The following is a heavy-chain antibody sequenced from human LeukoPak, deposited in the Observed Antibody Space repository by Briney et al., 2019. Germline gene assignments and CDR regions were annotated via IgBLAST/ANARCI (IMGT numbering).Heavy chain of an antibody. CDR1: GYTFTGHY. D-gene: IGHD1-26*01. V-gene: IGHV1-2*02. CDR2: INTNSGDR. Sequence: ASVKVSCKASGYTFTGHYMHWARQAPGQGLEWMGWINTNSGDRNSAQKFQGRVTMTRDTSISTVYMELSRLGPDDTAVYYCAGGGGAQRDRAAFAPWGQETLVTVPS. CDR3: AGGGGAQRDRAAFAP. J-gene: IGHJ5*02.